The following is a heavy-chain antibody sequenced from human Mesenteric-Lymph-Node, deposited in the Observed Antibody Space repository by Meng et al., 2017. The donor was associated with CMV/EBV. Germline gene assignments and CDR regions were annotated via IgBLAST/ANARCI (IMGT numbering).Heavy chain of an antibody. CDR2: ISSSSSYI. CDR1: GFTFSSYA. V-gene: IGHV3-21*01. CDR3: ARGRELGWTYYYYGMDV. D-gene: IGHD7-27*01. J-gene: IGHJ6*02. Sequence: GESLKISCAASGFTFSSYAMSWVRQAPGKGLEWVSSISSSSSYIYYADSVKGRFTISRDNSKNTLYLQMNSLRAEDTAVYYCARGRELGWTYYYYGMDVWGQGTTVTVSS.